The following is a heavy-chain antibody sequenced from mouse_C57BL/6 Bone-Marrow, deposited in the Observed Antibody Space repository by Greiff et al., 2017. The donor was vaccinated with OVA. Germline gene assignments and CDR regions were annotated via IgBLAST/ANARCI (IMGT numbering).Heavy chain of an antibody. V-gene: IGHV1-69*01. D-gene: IGHD2-5*01. Sequence: QVQLQQPGAELVMPGASVKLSCKASGYTFTSYWMHWVKQRPGQGLEWIGELDPSDSYTNYNQKFKGKSTLTVDKSSSTAYLQLSSLTSEDSAVYYCAQGAYYSNYGYAMNYWGKGTSVTVSS. CDR2: LDPSDSYT. CDR3: AQGAYYSNYGYAMNY. CDR1: GYTFTSYW. J-gene: IGHJ4*01.